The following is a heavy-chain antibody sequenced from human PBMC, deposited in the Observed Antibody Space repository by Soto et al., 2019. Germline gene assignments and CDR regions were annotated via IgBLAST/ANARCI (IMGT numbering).Heavy chain of an antibody. CDR1: GFTFSSYA. Sequence: PGGSLRLSCAASGFTFSSYAMHWVRQAPGKGLEWVAVISYDGSNKYYADSVKGRFTISRDNSKNTLYLQMNSLRAEDTAVYYCARDGRGITIFGVQKDAFDIWGQGTMVTVSS. J-gene: IGHJ3*02. V-gene: IGHV3-30-3*01. D-gene: IGHD3-3*01. CDR3: ARDGRGITIFGVQKDAFDI. CDR2: ISYDGSNK.